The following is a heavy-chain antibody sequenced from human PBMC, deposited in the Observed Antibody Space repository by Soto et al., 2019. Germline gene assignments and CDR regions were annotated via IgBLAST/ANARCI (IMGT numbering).Heavy chain of an antibody. CDR1: GGTFSNYA. Sequence: GASVKGSCKASGGTFSNYAISWVRQAPGQGLEWMGGIIPLFGTSHYAQNFQGRVIITADESTSTTYMELSGLRSEDTAVYYCARDKNPRYSGNYYWFDPWGQGTLVTVSS. J-gene: IGHJ5*02. CDR2: IIPLFGTS. CDR3: ARDKNPRYSGNYYWFDP. D-gene: IGHD1-26*01. V-gene: IGHV1-69*13.